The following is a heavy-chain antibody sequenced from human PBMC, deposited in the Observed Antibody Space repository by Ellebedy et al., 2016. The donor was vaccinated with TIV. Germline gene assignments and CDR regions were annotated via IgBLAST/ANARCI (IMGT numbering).Heavy chain of an antibody. D-gene: IGHD2-15*01. CDR2: ISYDGSNR. Sequence: GESLKISCAVAGFTFSTYAMHWVRQAPGKGLEWVAVISYDGSNRYYADPVKGRLTISRDNSKNTLYLQMDSLRPEDTAVYDCAREGYCSSGSCYSGYWGQGTLVTVSS. J-gene: IGHJ4*02. CDR3: AREGYCSSGSCYSGY. CDR1: GFTFSTYA. V-gene: IGHV3-30-3*01.